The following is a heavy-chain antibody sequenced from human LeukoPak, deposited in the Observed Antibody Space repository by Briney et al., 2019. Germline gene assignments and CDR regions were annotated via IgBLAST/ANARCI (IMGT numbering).Heavy chain of an antibody. D-gene: IGHD3-22*01. Sequence: GGSLRLSCAASGFTFSSYAMHWVRQAPGKGLEWVAVISYDGSNKYYADSVKGRFTISRDNSKNTLYLQINSLRAEDTAVYYCARASSGLDYWGQGTLVTVSS. CDR3: ARASSGLDY. V-gene: IGHV3-30-3*01. CDR1: GFTFSSYA. CDR2: ISYDGSNK. J-gene: IGHJ4*02.